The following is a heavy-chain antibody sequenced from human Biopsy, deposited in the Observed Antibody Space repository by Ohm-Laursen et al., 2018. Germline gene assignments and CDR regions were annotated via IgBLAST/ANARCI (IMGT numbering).Heavy chain of an antibody. CDR3: VKDRGGARASFHY. Sequence: SRRLSCAASGFIFSDYDMHWVRQAPGKGLEWVSRINRDSDTADYVDSVRGRFTISRDNARKTLFLQMNSLRPEDTALYYCVKDRGGARASFHYWGQGIRVAVSS. CDR2: INRDSDTA. J-gene: IGHJ4*02. CDR1: GFIFSDYD. D-gene: IGHD3-16*01. V-gene: IGHV3-9*01.